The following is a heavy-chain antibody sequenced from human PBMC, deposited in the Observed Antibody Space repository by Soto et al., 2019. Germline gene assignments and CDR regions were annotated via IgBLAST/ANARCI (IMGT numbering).Heavy chain of an antibody. V-gene: IGHV4-59*01. D-gene: IGHD3-9*01. CDR2: VYYSGIT. CDR3: ARGRYDVLTGPRFDY. J-gene: IGHJ4*02. CDR1: GGSFSSYY. Sequence: SETLSLTCAVSGGSFSSYYWSWIRQPPGKGLEWIGYVYYSGITKYNPSLDGRVTISVDSSKNQFSLKLDSVTAADTAVYYCARGRYDVLTGPRFDYWGQGTLVTVSS.